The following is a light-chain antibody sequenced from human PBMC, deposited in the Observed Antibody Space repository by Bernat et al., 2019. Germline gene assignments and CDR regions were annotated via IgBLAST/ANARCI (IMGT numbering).Light chain of an antibody. CDR1: QGISSS. V-gene: IGKV1-9*01. CDR3: QQYNNWPPLYT. CDR2: AAS. J-gene: IGKJ2*01. Sequence: DIQLTQSPSFLSASVRDIVTITCRASQGISSSLAWYQQKPGKAPKLLIYAASTLQSGVPSRFSGSGSGTEFTLTISSLQSEDFAVYYCQQYNNWPPLYTFGQGTKLEIK.